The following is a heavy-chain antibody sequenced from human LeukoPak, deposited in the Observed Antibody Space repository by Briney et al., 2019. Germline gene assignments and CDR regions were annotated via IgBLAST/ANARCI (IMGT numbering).Heavy chain of an antibody. J-gene: IGHJ4*02. D-gene: IGHD3-9*01. CDR1: GGSFSGYY. V-gene: IGHV4-34*01. CDR3: ARPRSWYDILTGYFRAGKEDYFDY. Sequence: SETLSLTCAVHGGSFSGYYWSWIRQPPGKGLEWIGEINHSGSTNYNPSLKSRVTISVDTSKNQFSLKLSSVTAADTAVHYCARPRSWYDILTGYFRAGKEDYFDYWGQGTLVTVSS. CDR2: INHSGST.